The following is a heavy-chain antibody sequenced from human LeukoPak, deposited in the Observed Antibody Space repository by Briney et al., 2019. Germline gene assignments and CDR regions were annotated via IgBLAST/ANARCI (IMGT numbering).Heavy chain of an antibody. D-gene: IGHD6-19*01. Sequence: GASVKVSCKASGYTFTGYYMHWVRQAPGQGLEWMGGIIPIFGTANYAQKFQGRVTITADKSTSTAYMELSSLRSEDTAVYYCARDRVPLAGPFDYWGQGTLVTVSS. CDR3: ARDRVPLAGPFDY. V-gene: IGHV1-69*06. CDR2: IIPIFGTA. J-gene: IGHJ4*02. CDR1: GYTFTGYY.